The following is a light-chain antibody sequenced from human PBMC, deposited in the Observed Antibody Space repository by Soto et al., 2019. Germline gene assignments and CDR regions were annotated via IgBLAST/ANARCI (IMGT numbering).Light chain of an antibody. V-gene: IGKV3-15*01. Sequence: EIVMTQSPATLSVSPGERATLSCRASQSVSNKLAWYQQKPGQAPRLLIYAASTRATGIPARFSGSGSETEFTLTISSLQSEDLAVYYCQQYANWPKTFGQGTRVEIK. CDR3: QQYANWPKT. CDR1: QSVSNK. CDR2: AAS. J-gene: IGKJ1*01.